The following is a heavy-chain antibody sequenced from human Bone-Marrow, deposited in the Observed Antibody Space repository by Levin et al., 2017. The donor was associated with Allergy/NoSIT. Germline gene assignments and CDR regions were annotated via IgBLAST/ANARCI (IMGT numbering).Heavy chain of an antibody. CDR2: ISSSGGST. CDR3: AKDSNYYGSGSYYFH. CDR1: GFTFSSYA. D-gene: IGHD3-10*01. J-gene: IGHJ4*02. V-gene: IGHV3-23*01. Sequence: PGGSLRLSCAASGFTFSSYAMSWVRQAPGKGLEWVSVISSSGGSTYYADSVKGRFTISRDNSKNTLYLQMNSLRAEDTAVYYCAKDSNYYGSGSYYFHWGQGTLVTVSS.